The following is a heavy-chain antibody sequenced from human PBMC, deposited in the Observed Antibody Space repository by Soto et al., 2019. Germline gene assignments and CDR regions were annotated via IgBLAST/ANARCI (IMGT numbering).Heavy chain of an antibody. Sequence: ASVKVSCKTSGGTFSSYTISWVRQAPGQGLEWMGRIIPILGIANYAQKFQGRVTITADKSTSTAYMELSSLRSEDTAVYYCARDIAGGESDFWGQGSLVTGSS. CDR3: ARDIAGGESDF. D-gene: IGHD6-13*01. CDR2: IIPILGIA. J-gene: IGHJ4*02. V-gene: IGHV1-69*04. CDR1: GGTFSSYT.